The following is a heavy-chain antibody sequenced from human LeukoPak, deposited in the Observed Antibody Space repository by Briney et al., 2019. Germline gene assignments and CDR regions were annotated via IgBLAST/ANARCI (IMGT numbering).Heavy chain of an antibody. J-gene: IGHJ4*02. Sequence: GGSLRLSCAASGFTFSSYWMSWVRQAPGKGLEWVANIKQDGSEKYYVDSVKGRFIISRDNSKNTVYLQMNSLRAEDTAVYYCARVIGVVRADYYFDYWGQGTLVAVSS. CDR1: GFTFSSYW. CDR2: IKQDGSEK. V-gene: IGHV3-7*03. CDR3: ARVIGVVRADYYFDY. D-gene: IGHD3-10*01.